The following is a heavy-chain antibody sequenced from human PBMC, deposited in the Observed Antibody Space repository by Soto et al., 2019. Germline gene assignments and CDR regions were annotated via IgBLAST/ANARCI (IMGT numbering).Heavy chain of an antibody. Sequence: GSLRLSCAASGFSFVNYAMNWVRQAPGKGLEWVSGLSGSGTSTYYADSVKGRFTISRDNSRDTLFLQMNSLTADDTAVYYCAKATTNGGWFNPFDSWGQGALVTVSS. J-gene: IGHJ4*02. CDR2: LSGSGTST. V-gene: IGHV3-23*01. CDR1: GFSFVNYA. D-gene: IGHD6-19*01. CDR3: AKATTNGGWFNPFDS.